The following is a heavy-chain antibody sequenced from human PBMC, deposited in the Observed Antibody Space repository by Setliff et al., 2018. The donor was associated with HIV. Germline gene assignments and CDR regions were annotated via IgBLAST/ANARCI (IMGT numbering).Heavy chain of an antibody. CDR3: AKAAGMTCSGSSCYSDY. J-gene: IGHJ4*02. Sequence: QPGGSLRLSCEASGFTFSTYGMNWVRHAPGKGLEWVAQISSSGFPIYYADSVRGRFTASRDNGKNSLFLQMNSLRAEDTAVYSCAKAAGMTCSGSSCYSDYWGQGTLVTVSS. CDR2: ISSSGFPI. V-gene: IGHV3-48*01. CDR1: GFTFSTYG. D-gene: IGHD2-15*01.